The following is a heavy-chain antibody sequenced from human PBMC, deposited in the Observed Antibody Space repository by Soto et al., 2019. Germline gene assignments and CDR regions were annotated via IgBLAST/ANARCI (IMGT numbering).Heavy chain of an antibody. CDR3: ARDRLGGGGMDV. V-gene: IGHV4-59*01. J-gene: IGHJ6*02. D-gene: IGHD3-10*01. CDR1: GGSISSYY. CDR2: IYYSGST. Sequence: SETLSLTCTVSGGSISSYYWSWIRQPPGKGLEWIGYIYYSGSTNYNPSLKSRVTISVDTSKNQFSLKLSSVTAAETAVYYCARDRLGGGGMDVWGQGTTVTVSS.